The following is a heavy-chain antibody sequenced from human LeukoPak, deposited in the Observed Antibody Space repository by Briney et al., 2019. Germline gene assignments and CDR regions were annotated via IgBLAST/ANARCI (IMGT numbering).Heavy chain of an antibody. CDR3: ARVDSSSWSDGIDY. V-gene: IGHV3-48*01. Sequence: GGSLRLSCAASGFTFDDYAMHWVRQAPGKGLEWVSYISSSSSTIYYADSVKGRFTISRDNAKNSLYLQMNSLRAEDTAVYYCARVDSSSWSDGIDYWGQGTLVTVSS. CDR2: ISSSSSTI. CDR1: GFTFDDYA. D-gene: IGHD6-13*01. J-gene: IGHJ4*02.